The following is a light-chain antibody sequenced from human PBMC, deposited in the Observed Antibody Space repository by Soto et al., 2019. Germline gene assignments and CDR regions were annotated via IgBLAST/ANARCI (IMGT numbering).Light chain of an antibody. CDR1: SSDIGGYNH. J-gene: IGLJ2*01. Sequence: QSALTQPPSASGSPGQSVTISCTGTSSDIGGYNHVSWYQPHPGNAPKLIIYEVTKRPSGVPVRFSGSKSGNTASLTVAGLQAEDEADYYCSSYVGNNNFGFAGGTKLTVL. CDR3: SSYVGNNNFG. V-gene: IGLV2-8*01. CDR2: EVT.